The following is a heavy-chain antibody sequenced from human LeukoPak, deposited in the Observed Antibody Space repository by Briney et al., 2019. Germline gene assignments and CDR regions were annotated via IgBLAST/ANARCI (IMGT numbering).Heavy chain of an antibody. CDR1: GFTFSSYW. CDR2: IKQDGSEK. J-gene: IGHJ4*02. CDR3: ARDGLRFLEWSNDY. V-gene: IGHV3-7*01. D-gene: IGHD3-3*01. Sequence: GGSLRLSYVASGFTFSSYWMSWVRQAPGKGLEWVANIKQDGSEKYYVDSVKGRFTISRDNAKNSLYLQMNSLRAEDTAVYYCARDGLRFLEWSNDYWGQGTLVTVSS.